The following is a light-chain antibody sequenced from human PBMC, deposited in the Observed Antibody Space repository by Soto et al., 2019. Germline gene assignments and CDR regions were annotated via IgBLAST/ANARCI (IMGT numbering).Light chain of an antibody. Sequence: EIVLTQSPGTLSLSPGERAALSCRISQSVSSNLAWFQQKPGQAPRLLIYGSSTRATGVPARFSSSGSGADFTLTISNLQSEDFAVYYCQQYTNWPPITFGQGTRLEIK. CDR1: QSVSSN. CDR2: GSS. J-gene: IGKJ5*01. CDR3: QQYTNWPPIT. V-gene: IGKV3-15*01.